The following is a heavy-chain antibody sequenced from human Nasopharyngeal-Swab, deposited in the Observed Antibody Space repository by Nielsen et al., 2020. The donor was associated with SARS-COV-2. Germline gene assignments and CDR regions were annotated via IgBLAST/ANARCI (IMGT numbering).Heavy chain of an antibody. CDR3: ARGEYSSGWGYYYYYGMDV. CDR1: GGSFSGYY. J-gene: IGHJ6*02. V-gene: IGHV4-34*01. D-gene: IGHD6-19*01. CDR2: INHSGST. Sequence: SETLSPTCAVYGGSFSGYYWSWIRQPPGKGLEWIGEINHSGSTNYNPSLKSRVTISVDTSKNQFSLKLSSVTAADTAVYYCARGEYSSGWGYYYYYGMDVWGQGTTVTVSS.